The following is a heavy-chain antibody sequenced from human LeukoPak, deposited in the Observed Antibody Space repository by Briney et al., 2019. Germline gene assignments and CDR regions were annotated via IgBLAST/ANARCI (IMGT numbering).Heavy chain of an antibody. J-gene: IGHJ4*02. Sequence: GRSLRLSCAASGFTFSSYAMHWVRQAPGKGLEWVALISHDGSSKYYADSVQGRFTFSRDNSKNTLYLQMNSLRAEDTALYYCARDTIYGDYKYDYWGQGTLVTVSS. CDR3: ARDTIYGDYKYDY. CDR1: GFTFSSYA. CDR2: ISHDGSSK. V-gene: IGHV3-30-3*01. D-gene: IGHD4-17*01.